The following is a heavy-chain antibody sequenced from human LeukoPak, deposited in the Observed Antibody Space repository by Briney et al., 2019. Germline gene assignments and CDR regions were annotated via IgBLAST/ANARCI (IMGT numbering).Heavy chain of an antibody. J-gene: IGHJ4*02. D-gene: IGHD6-19*01. V-gene: IGHV3-7*01. CDR3: AREAVAGTIGLFDY. CDR2: IKQDGSEK. CDR1: GFTFSSYW. Sequence: GGSLRLSCAASGFTFSSYWMSWVRQAPGKGLEWVANIKQDGSEKYYVDSVKGRFTISRDNAKNTLYLQMNSLRAEDTAVYYCAREAVAGTIGLFDYWGQGTLVTVSS.